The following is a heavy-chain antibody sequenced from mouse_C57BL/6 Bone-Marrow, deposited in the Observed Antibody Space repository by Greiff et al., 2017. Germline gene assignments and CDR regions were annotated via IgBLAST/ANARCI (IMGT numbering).Heavy chain of an antibody. Sequence: VQLQQPGAELVKPGASVKMSCKASGYTFTSYWITWVKQRPGQGLEWIGDIYPGSGSTNYNEKFKSKATLTVDTSSSTAYMQLSSLTSEDSAVYYCARGGTAQVAAWFAYWGQGTLVTVSA. CDR1: GYTFTSYW. CDR2: IYPGSGST. J-gene: IGHJ3*01. CDR3: ARGGTAQVAAWFAY. V-gene: IGHV1-55*01. D-gene: IGHD3-2*02.